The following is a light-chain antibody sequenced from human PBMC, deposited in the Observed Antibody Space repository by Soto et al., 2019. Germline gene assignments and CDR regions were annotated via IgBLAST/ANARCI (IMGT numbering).Light chain of an antibody. CDR3: QQRNKWPST. J-gene: IGKJ4*01. CDR1: QSVSSY. Sequence: EIVLTQSPVTLSLSPGERATLSCRASQSVSSYLAWYQQKPGQAPRLLIYDASKRATGIPARFSGSGSGTDYTLTISSLEPEDFALYYCQQRNKWPSTFGGGAKVEIK. CDR2: DAS. V-gene: IGKV3-11*01.